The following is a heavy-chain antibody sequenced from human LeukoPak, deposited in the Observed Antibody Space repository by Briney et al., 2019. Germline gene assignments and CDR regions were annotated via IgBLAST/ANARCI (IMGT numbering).Heavy chain of an antibody. CDR1: GFTFSTYS. J-gene: IGHJ4*02. Sequence: GGSLRLSCAASGFTFSTYSMNWVRQAPRKGPEWVSYISSSSSTIYYADSVKGRFTISRDNAKNSLYLQMNSLRVEDMAVYYCARDFYSSSHWGQGTLVTVSS. CDR2: ISSSSSTI. CDR3: ARDFYSSSH. V-gene: IGHV3-48*04. D-gene: IGHD6-6*01.